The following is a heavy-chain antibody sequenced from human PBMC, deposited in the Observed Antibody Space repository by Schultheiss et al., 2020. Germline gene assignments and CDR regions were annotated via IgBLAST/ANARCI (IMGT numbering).Heavy chain of an antibody. CDR2: IRSKANSYAT. CDR3: ARAVDVVVPAAPRNYYYYYYMDV. V-gene: IGHV3-73*01. CDR1: GFTFSSYA. J-gene: IGHJ6*03. Sequence: GGSLRLSCAASGFTFSSYAMHWVRQASGKGLEWVGRIRSKANSYATAYAASVKGRFTISRDDSKNTAYLQMNSLRAEDTAVYYCARAVDVVVPAAPRNYYYYYYMDVWGKGTTVTVSS. D-gene: IGHD2-2*01.